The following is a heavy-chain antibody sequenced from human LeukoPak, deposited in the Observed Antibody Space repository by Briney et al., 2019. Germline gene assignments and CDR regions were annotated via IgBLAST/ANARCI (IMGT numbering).Heavy chain of an antibody. J-gene: IGHJ3*02. Sequence: ASVKVSCKAAGCAFTGYYMHWVRQAPGQGLEWMGGINAGNGNTKYSQKFQGRVTITRDTSASTAYMELSSLRSEDTAVYYCARGDYGAWGLWFDLIWGQGTMVTVSS. D-gene: IGHD3-10*01. CDR3: ARGDYGAWGLWFDLI. CDR2: INAGNGNT. V-gene: IGHV1-3*01. CDR1: GCAFTGYY.